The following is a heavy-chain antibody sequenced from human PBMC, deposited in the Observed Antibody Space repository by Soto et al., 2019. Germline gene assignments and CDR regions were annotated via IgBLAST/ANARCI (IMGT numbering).Heavy chain of an antibody. CDR3: ARVVGANWFDP. Sequence: PSETLSLTCTVSGGSVSSGSYYWSWIRQPPGKGLEWIGYIYYSGSTNYNPSLKSRVTISVDTSKNQFSLKLSSVTAADTAVYYCARVVGANWFDPWGQGTPVTVSS. CDR2: IYYSGST. D-gene: IGHD1-26*01. J-gene: IGHJ5*02. CDR1: GGSVSSGSYY. V-gene: IGHV4-61*01.